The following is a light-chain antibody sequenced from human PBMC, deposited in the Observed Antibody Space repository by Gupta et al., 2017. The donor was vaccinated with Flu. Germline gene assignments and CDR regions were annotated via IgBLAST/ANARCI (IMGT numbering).Light chain of an antibody. CDR2: EAS. J-gene: IGKJ1*01. V-gene: IGKV1-12*01. CDR1: QGVGTW. CDR3: QQSDNVPRT. Sequence: GDIVSITCRASQGVGTWLAWYQQKPGKAPKLLIYEASTLQSGVPSRFSGTGSGTDFTLTITGLKPEDVATYFCQQSDNVPRTFGQGTRVEVK.